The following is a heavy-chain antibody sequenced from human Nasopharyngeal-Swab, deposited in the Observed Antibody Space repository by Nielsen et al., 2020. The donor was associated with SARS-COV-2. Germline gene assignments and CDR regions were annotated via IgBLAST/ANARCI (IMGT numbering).Heavy chain of an antibody. V-gene: IGHV3-48*04. Sequence: GESLKISCAASGFTFSSYSMNWVRQDPGKGLEWVSYISSSSSTIYYADSVKGRFTISRDNAKNSLYLQMNSLRAEDTAVYYCARDLIYDFWSGYYTPSYYYGMDVWGQGTTVTVSS. CDR2: ISSSSSTI. CDR3: ARDLIYDFWSGYYTPSYYYGMDV. D-gene: IGHD3-3*01. J-gene: IGHJ6*02. CDR1: GFTFSSYS.